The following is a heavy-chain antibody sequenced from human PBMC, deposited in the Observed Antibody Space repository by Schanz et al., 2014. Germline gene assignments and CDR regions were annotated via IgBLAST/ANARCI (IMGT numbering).Heavy chain of an antibody. D-gene: IGHD3-9*01. CDR2: MNPNSGNP. CDR3: ARVQDDILTGSEYYYGMDV. Sequence: QVLQVQSGSELKKPGTSVKVSCTASGYTFTSYDINWVRQAPGQGLEWLGWMNPNSGNPGFAQKFRGRVTMTTDTSTSTAYMELRSLRSDDTAVYYCARVQDDILTGSEYYYGMDVWGQGTTVTVSS. CDR1: GYTFTSYD. V-gene: IGHV1-8*01. J-gene: IGHJ6*02.